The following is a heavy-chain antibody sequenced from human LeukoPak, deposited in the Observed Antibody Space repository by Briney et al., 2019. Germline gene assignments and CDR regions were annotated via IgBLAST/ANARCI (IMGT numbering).Heavy chain of an antibody. V-gene: IGHV3-23*01. CDR2: VSGRGDAT. CDR3: AKAPPAATNYYYGMDV. D-gene: IGHD2-15*01. CDR1: GFTFNNYA. Sequence: PGGSLRLSCAASGFTFNNYAMTWVRHAPGKWLECVSAVSGRGDATYYADSVKGRFTISRDDSKNTLYLQMNSLRAEDTAVYHCAKAPPAATNYYYGMDVWGQGTTVTVSS. J-gene: IGHJ6*02.